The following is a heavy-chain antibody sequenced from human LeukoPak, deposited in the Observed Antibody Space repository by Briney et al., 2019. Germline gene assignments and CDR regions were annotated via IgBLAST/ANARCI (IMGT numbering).Heavy chain of an antibody. J-gene: IGHJ4*02. CDR2: IRYDGNSN. Sequence: GGSLRLSCAASGFTFRSYGMHWVRQAPGKGLEWVAFIRYDGNSNYYAVSVKGRFTISRDNSRSTLYLQMNSLRAEDTAVYYCAKEEVISGNHGVYFDYWGQGTLVTVSS. V-gene: IGHV3-30*02. CDR1: GFTFRSYG. CDR3: AKEEVISGNHGVYFDY. D-gene: IGHD3-22*01.